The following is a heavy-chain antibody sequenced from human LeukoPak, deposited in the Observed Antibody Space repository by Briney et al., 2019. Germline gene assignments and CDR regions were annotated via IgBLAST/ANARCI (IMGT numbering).Heavy chain of an antibody. Sequence: SETLSLTCTVSGGSISSYYWSWIRQPPGKGLEWIGEINHSGSTNYNPSLKSRVTISVDTSKNQFSLKLSSVTAADTAVYYCARSFVVVTATHPFDYWGQGTLVTVSS. CDR1: GGSISSYY. CDR2: INHSGST. V-gene: IGHV4-34*01. CDR3: ARSFVVVTATHPFDY. J-gene: IGHJ4*02. D-gene: IGHD2-21*02.